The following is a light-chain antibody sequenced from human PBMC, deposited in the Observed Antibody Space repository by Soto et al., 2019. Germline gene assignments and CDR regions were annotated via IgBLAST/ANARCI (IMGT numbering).Light chain of an antibody. CDR3: QQYNTWPRT. J-gene: IGKJ5*01. Sequence: DIAMTQFPATLSVSPADRATLSCRASQSFTSTLAWSQHKPGQAPMLLIYGASTRATDIPARFSGSGSGTEFTLSISSLQAEDLAVYYCQQYNTWPRTFGQGTRLE. CDR1: QSFTST. CDR2: GAS. V-gene: IGKV3-15*01.